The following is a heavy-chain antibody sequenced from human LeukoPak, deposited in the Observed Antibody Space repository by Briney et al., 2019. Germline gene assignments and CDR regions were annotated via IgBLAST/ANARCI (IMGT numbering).Heavy chain of an antibody. CDR2: IKSDGSST. D-gene: IGHD6-19*01. Sequence: GGSLRLSCAASGFTFNNYWMHWVRQAPGKGLVWVSRIKSDGSSTSYADSVKGRFTISRDNAKNSLYLQMNSLRAEDTAVYYCARDLAVAGHYYYYYMDVWGKGTTVTVSS. CDR1: GFTFNNYW. J-gene: IGHJ6*03. V-gene: IGHV3-74*01. CDR3: ARDLAVAGHYYYYYMDV.